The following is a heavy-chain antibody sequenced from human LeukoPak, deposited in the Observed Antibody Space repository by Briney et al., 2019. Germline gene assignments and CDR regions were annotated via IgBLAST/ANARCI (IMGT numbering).Heavy chain of an antibody. CDR2: ISGSGGST. Sequence: PGGSLRLSCAASGFTFSSYAMSWVRQAPGKGLEWVPAISGSGGSTYYADSVKGRFTISRDNSKNTLYLQMNSLRAEDTAVYYCAKLPLQDYRGNWFDPWGQGTLVTVSS. CDR3: AKLPLQDYRGNWFDP. V-gene: IGHV3-23*01. CDR1: GFTFSSYA. J-gene: IGHJ5*02. D-gene: IGHD4-11*01.